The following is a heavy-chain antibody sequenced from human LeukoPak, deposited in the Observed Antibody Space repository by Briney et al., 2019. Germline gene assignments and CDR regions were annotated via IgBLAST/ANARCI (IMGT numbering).Heavy chain of an antibody. Sequence: GGSLRLSCAASGFTFSSYAMSWVRQASGKGLEWVSAISGSGGSTYYADSVKGRFTISRDNSKNTLYLQMNSLRAEDTAVYYCAKAGWYMGGFDYWGQGTLVTVSS. CDR3: AKAGWYMGGFDY. J-gene: IGHJ4*02. CDR1: GFTFSSYA. CDR2: ISGSGGST. D-gene: IGHD6-19*01. V-gene: IGHV3-23*01.